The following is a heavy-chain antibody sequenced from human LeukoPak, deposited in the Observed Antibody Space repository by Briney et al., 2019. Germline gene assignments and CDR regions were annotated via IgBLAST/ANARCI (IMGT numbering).Heavy chain of an antibody. CDR1: GFTFSSCG. J-gene: IGHJ4*02. D-gene: IGHD3-22*01. CDR2: IGPTGTDR. V-gene: IGHV3-21*01. CDR3: ARGSYYYDSSGNTHRFCDY. Sequence: PGGSLRLSCAASGFTFSSCGFNWVRQAPGKGLEWVSSIGPTGTDRYYADSVRGRFTISRDNAKNSLYLQMNSLRAEDTAVYYCARGSYYYDSSGNTHRFCDYWGQGTLVTVSS.